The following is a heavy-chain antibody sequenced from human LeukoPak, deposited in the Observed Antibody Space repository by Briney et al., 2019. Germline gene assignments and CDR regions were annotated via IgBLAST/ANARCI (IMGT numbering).Heavy chain of an antibody. CDR3: AREVGSGNSDRYFDY. V-gene: IGHV3-23*01. D-gene: IGHD3-10*01. CDR1: GLSLNSLA. CDR2: IRDSGGGT. J-gene: IGHJ4*02. Sequence: GGSLRLSCAASGLSLNSLAMSWVRQAPGKGLEWVAAIRDSGGGTYYADSVKGRFTISRDNAKNALYLQMNSLRAEDTAVYYCAREVGSGNSDRYFDYWGQGTLVTVSS.